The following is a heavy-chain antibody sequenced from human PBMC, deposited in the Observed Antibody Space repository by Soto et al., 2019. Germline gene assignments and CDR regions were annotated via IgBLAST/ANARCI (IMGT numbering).Heavy chain of an antibody. CDR3: ARDLGGISYSSSSEAHYYYYGMDV. J-gene: IGHJ6*02. V-gene: IGHV4-59*01. CDR1: GGSISSYY. D-gene: IGHD6-6*01. CDR2: IYYSGST. Sequence: SSETLSLTCTVSGGSISSYYWSWIRQPPGKGLEWIGYIYYSGSTNYNPSLKSRVTISVDTSKNQFPLKLSSVTAADTAVYYCARDLGGISYSSSSEAHYYYYGMDVWGQGTTVTVSS.